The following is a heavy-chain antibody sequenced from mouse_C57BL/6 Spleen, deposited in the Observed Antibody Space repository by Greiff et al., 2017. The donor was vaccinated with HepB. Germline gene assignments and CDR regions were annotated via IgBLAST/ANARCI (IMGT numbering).Heavy chain of an antibody. Sequence: VQLQQSGAELVRPGASVTLSCKASGYTFTDYEMHWVKQTPVHGLEWIGAIDPETGGTAYNQKFKGKAILTADKSSSTAYMELRSLTSEDSAVYYCTRNEYYGSSYGWYFDVWGTGTTVTVSS. J-gene: IGHJ1*03. CDR2: IDPETGGT. CDR1: GYTFTDYE. V-gene: IGHV1-15*01. D-gene: IGHD1-1*01. CDR3: TRNEYYGSSYGWYFDV.